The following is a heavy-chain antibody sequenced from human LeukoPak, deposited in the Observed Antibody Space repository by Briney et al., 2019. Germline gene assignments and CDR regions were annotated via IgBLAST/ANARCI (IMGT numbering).Heavy chain of an antibody. CDR2: IYTSGST. V-gene: IGHV4-61*02. CDR1: GGSLSSGSYY. Sequence: SQTLSLTCTVSGGSLSSGSYYWSWIRQPAGKGLEWIGRIYTSGSTNYNPSLKSRVTISVDTSKNQFSLKLSSVTAADTAVYYCAREVTFNYYYCGMDVWGQGTTVTVSS. J-gene: IGHJ6*02. CDR3: AREVTFNYYYCGMDV.